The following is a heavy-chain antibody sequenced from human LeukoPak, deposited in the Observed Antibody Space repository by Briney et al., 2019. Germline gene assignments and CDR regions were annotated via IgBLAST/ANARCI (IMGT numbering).Heavy chain of an antibody. CDR1: GYTFTSYG. J-gene: IGHJ6*03. D-gene: IGHD5-18*01. Sequence: ASVEVSCKASGYTFTSYGISWVRQAPGQGLEWMGWISAYNGNTNYAQKLQGRVTMTTDTSTSTAYMELRSLRSDGTAVYYCARGVSGYSYGPFYYYYYMDVWGKGTTVTVSS. V-gene: IGHV1-18*01. CDR3: ARGVSGYSYGPFYYYYYMDV. CDR2: ISAYNGNT.